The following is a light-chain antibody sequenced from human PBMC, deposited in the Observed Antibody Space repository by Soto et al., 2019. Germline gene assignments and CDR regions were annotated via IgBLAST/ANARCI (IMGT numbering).Light chain of an antibody. V-gene: IGLV2-8*01. J-gene: IGLJ1*01. CDR1: SSDIGGYNS. CDR3: SSYTDRNNLV. CDR2: DVS. Sequence: SALTHSPSASGSPGQSVTISCTGTSSDIGGYNSVSWYQQHPGKAPKVMIYDVSKRPSGVPDRFSGSKSGNTASLTVSALQAEDEADYYCSSYTDRNNLVFGTGTKVTVL.